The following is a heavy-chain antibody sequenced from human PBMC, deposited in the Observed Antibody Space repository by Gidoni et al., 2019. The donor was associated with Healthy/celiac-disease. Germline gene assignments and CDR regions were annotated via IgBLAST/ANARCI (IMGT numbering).Heavy chain of an antibody. D-gene: IGHD2-15*01. CDR1: GDSVSSHSAA. V-gene: IGHV6-1*01. J-gene: IGHJ5*02. CDR2: TYYRSKWYN. Sequence: QVQLQQSGPGLVKPSQTLSLTCAISGDSVSSHSAAWNWIRQSPSRGLEWLGRTYYRSKWYNDYAVSVKSRITINPDTSKNQFSLQLNSVTPEDTAVYYCARCSGGSCYSGDNWFDPWGQGTLVTVSS. CDR3: ARCSGGSCYSGDNWFDP.